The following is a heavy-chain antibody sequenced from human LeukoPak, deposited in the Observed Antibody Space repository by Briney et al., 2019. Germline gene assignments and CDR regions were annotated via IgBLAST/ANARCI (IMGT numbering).Heavy chain of an antibody. CDR1: GGTFSSYA. V-gene: IGHV1-69*13. Sequence: GASVKVSCKASGGTFSSYAISWVRQAPGQGLEWMGGIIPIFGTANYAQKFQGRVTITADESTSTAYMDLRSLRSDDTAVYYCARVGGGYIGSGNYYTPLGYWGQGTLVTVSS. CDR2: IIPIFGTA. CDR3: ARVGGGYIGSGNYYTPLGY. D-gene: IGHD3-10*01. J-gene: IGHJ4*02.